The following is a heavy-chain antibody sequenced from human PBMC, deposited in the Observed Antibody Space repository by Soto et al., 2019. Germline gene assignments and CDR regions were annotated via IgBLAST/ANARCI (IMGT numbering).Heavy chain of an antibody. V-gene: IGHV4-39*01. Sequence: PSETLSLTCTVSGGSISETGYYWGWIRQPPGKGLEWIGNIYYSGSTDYNPSLKSRVTISVDTSKNQFSLKLSSVTAAGTAVYYCARVPDYWGQGILVTVSS. D-gene: IGHD2-2*01. CDR3: ARVPDY. J-gene: IGHJ4*02. CDR1: GGSISETGYY. CDR2: IYYSGST.